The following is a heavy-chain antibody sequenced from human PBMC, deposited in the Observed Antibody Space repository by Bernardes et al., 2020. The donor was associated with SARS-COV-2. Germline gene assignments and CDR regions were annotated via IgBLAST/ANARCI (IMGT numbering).Heavy chain of an antibody. CDR1: GFSLSTTGMC. D-gene: IGHD6-13*01. V-gene: IGHV2-70*01. J-gene: IGHJ4*02. CDR2: IDWDDDK. Sequence: SGPTLVKPTQTLTLTCTFSGFSLSTTGMCVSWIRQPPGKALEWLALIDWDDDKYYSTSLKTRLTISKDTSKNQVVLTMTNMDPVDTATYYCARIQNGVAAAGSHNYFDYWGQGTLVTVSS. CDR3: ARIQNGVAAAGSHNYFDY.